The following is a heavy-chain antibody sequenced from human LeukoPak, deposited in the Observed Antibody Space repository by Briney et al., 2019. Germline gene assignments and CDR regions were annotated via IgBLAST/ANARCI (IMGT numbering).Heavy chain of an antibody. J-gene: IGHJ5*02. V-gene: IGHV1-18*01. CDR3: ARDSPLDP. Sequence: GASVKVSCKASGYTFTSYGISWVRQAPGQGLEWMGWISAYNGNTNYAQKFQGRVTMTRDTSTGTVYMELSSLRSEDTAVYYCARDSPLDPWGQGTLVTVSS. CDR1: GYTFTSYG. CDR2: ISAYNGNT.